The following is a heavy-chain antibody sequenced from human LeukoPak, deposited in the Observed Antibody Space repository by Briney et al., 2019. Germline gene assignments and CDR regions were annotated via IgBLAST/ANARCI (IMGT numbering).Heavy chain of an antibody. V-gene: IGHV4-39*07. CDR1: GGSLSSSSYY. D-gene: IGHD1-26*01. CDR2: IYYSGST. CDR3: ARDGQWELNY. J-gene: IGHJ4*02. Sequence: SETLSLTCTVSGGSLSSSSYYWGWIRQPPGRGRVWIGSIYYSGSTYYNPSLKSRVTISVDTSKNQFSLKLSSVTAADTAVYYCARDGQWELNYWGQGTLVTVSS.